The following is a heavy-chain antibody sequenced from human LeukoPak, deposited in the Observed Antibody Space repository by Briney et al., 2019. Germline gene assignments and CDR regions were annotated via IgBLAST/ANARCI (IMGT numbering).Heavy chain of an antibody. D-gene: IGHD2-15*01. V-gene: IGHV3-30*02. J-gene: IGHJ5*02. Sequence: PGGSLRLSCAASGFTFSSYGMHWVRQAPGKGLEWVAFIRYDGSNKYYADSVKGRFTISRDNSKNTLYLQMNSLRAEDTAVYYCAKDQSGGSFHNWFDPWGQGTLVTVSS. CDR1: GFTFSSYG. CDR2: IRYDGSNK. CDR3: AKDQSGGSFHNWFDP.